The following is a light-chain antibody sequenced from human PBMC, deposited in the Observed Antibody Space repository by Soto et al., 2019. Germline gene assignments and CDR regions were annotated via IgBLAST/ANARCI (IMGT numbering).Light chain of an antibody. J-gene: IGKJ4*01. CDR2: AAS. CDR1: QGISSY. Sequence: AIRMTQSPSSLSASTGDRVTITCRASQGISSYLAWYQQKPGKAPKLLIYAASTLQSGVPSRFSGSGSGTDFTLTISGLQSEDFATDYCQQYYSYPPFFGGGTKVEIK. V-gene: IGKV1-8*01. CDR3: QQYYSYPPF.